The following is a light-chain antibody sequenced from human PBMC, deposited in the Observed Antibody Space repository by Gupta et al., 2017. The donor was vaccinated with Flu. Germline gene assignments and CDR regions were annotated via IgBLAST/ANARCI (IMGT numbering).Light chain of an antibody. CDR3: QQRSNRPPYT. CDR2: DAS. CDR1: QSVSRF. V-gene: IGKV3-11*01. J-gene: IGKJ2*01. Sequence: ERATLSCRASQSVSRFLAWYQQKPGQAPRLLIYDASNRATGIPARFSGSGSGTDFTLTISSLEPEDFAVYYCQQRSNRPPYTFGQGTKLQI.